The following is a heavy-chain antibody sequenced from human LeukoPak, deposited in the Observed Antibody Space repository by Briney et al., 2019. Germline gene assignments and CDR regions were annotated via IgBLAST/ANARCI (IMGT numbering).Heavy chain of an antibody. D-gene: IGHD3-3*01. CDR3: ARDPGKNYNFWSGRGFDI. Sequence: SETLSLTCTVSGDSISNYYWSWIRHPPGKGLEWIGYIYDSGSTNYNPSLKSRVTISVDTSKNQFSLKLSSVTAADTAVYYCARDPGKNYNFWSGRGFDIWGQGTMVTVSS. CDR1: GDSISNYY. CDR2: IYDSGST. J-gene: IGHJ3*02. V-gene: IGHV4-59*01.